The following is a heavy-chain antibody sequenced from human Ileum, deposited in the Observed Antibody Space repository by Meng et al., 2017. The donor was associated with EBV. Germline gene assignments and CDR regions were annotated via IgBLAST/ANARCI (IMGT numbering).Heavy chain of an antibody. D-gene: IGHD3-22*01. V-gene: IGHV4-34*01. CDR2: INHRGGA. J-gene: IGHJ4*02. CDR3: ASHPGGNSQYYSSGDDY. CDR1: GGSFSGYY. Sequence: QLTQWGAGLLRPSETLSLTCPAYGGSFSGYYWSWIRQPPGKGLEWIGEINHRGGAFYNPSLKSRVTMSIDTSKNQFSLKLNSVTAADTAVYYCASHPGGNSQYYSSGDDYWGQGALVTVSS.